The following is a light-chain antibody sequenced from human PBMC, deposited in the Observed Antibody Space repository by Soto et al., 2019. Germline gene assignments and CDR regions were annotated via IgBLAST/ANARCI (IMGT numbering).Light chain of an antibody. J-gene: IGKJ1*01. CDR1: QSINTW. CDR2: DGS. CDR3: QQYKTYSRT. V-gene: IGKV1-5*03. Sequence: DIQMTQSPSTLSASVGDRVIITCRASQSINTWLAWYQQKPGEAPKLLIYDGSTLERGVPSRFSGSGSGTEFTLPISSLQPDDVATFYCQQYKTYSRTFGQGTKVEVK.